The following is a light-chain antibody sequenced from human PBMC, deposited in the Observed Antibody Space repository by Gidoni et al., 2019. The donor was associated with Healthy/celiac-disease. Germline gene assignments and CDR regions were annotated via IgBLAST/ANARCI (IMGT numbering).Light chain of an antibody. Sequence: DIQMTQSPSSVSASVGDRVTITGRASQGIRSWLAWYKKRPGKAPELLIYAASSLQSGVPSRFRGSGSGTDFTLTISSLQPEDFATYYCQQANSFPLTFGGGTKVEIK. V-gene: IGKV1-12*01. J-gene: IGKJ4*01. CDR1: QGIRSW. CDR2: AAS. CDR3: QQANSFPLT.